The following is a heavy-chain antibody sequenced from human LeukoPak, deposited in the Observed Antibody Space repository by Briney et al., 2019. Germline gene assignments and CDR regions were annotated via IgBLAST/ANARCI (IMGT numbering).Heavy chain of an antibody. J-gene: IGHJ6*02. Sequence: AAVKVSFKASGYTFTSYGISWVRQAPGQGLEWMGWISAYNGNTNYAQKLQGRVTMTTDTSTSTAYMELRSLRSDDTAVYYCARVLTYYYYGMDVWGQGTTVTVSS. CDR3: ARVLTYYYYGMDV. V-gene: IGHV1-18*01. CDR2: ISAYNGNT. CDR1: GYTFTSYG.